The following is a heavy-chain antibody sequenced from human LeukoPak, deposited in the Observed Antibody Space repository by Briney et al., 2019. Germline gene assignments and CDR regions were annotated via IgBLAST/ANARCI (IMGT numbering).Heavy chain of an antibody. CDR2: INHSGST. Sequence: PSETLSLTCAVYGGSFSGYYWSWIRQPPGKGLEWIGEINHSGSTNYSPSLKSRVTISVDRSKNQFSLKLSSVTAADTAVYYCARCPYYYDSSGYYYFDLWGRGTLVTVSS. CDR3: ARCPYYYDSSGYYYFDL. CDR1: GGSFSGYY. V-gene: IGHV4-34*01. J-gene: IGHJ2*01. D-gene: IGHD3-22*01.